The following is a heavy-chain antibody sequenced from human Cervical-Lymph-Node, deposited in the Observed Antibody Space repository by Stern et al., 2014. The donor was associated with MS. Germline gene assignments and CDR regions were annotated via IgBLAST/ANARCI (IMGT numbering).Heavy chain of an antibody. CDR2: ISGSGDKT. Sequence: MQLVQSGGGLVGPGGSLRLSCAASGFTFSRFAMSWVRQAPGKGLEWVSDISGSGDKTQYADSVKGRFTVSRDNSKNTLYLQMNSLRAEDTAVYYCAKMIEQELGDYNWFEPWGQGTLVTVSS. CDR3: AKMIEQELGDYNWFEP. CDR1: GFTFSRFA. J-gene: IGHJ5*02. V-gene: IGHV3-23*04. D-gene: IGHD3-16*01.